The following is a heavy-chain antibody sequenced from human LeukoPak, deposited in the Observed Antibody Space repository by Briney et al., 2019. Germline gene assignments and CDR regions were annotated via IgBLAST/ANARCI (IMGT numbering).Heavy chain of an antibody. J-gene: IGHJ3*02. V-gene: IGHV4-34*01. CDR3: ASLGVITAFDI. Sequence: PSETLSLTCAVYGGSFSGYYWSWIRQPPGKGLEWIGEINHSGSTNYNPSLKSRVTISVDTSKNQFSLKLSSVTAADTAVYYCASLGVITAFDIWGQGTMVTVSS. CDR1: GGSFSGYY. CDR2: INHSGST. D-gene: IGHD3-22*01.